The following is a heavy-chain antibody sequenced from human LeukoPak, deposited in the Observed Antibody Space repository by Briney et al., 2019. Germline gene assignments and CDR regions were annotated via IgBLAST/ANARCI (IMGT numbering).Heavy chain of an antibody. Sequence: ASVKVSCKASGYTFTSYGISWVRQAPGQGLEWMGWISAYNGNTNYAQKLQGRVTMTTDTSTSTAYMELRSLRSDDTAVYYCARVGGASIWFGELLYGSWFDPWGQGTLVTVSS. J-gene: IGHJ5*02. D-gene: IGHD3-10*01. CDR3: ARVGGASIWFGELLYGSWFDP. CDR1: GYTFTSYG. CDR2: ISAYNGNT. V-gene: IGHV1-18*01.